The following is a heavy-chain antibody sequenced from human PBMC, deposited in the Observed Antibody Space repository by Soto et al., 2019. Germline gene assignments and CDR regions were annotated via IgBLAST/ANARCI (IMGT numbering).Heavy chain of an antibody. CDR1: DGSISSSSYY. Sequence: PSETLSLTCTVSDGSISSSSYYWSWIRQPPGKGLEWIGYIYYSGSTNYNPSLKSRVTISVDTSKNQFSLKLSSVTAAVTAVYYCARDGGWNYSFAFWGQGTLVTVSS. V-gene: IGHV4-61*01. J-gene: IGHJ4*02. D-gene: IGHD1-7*01. CDR2: IYYSGST. CDR3: ARDGGWNYSFAF.